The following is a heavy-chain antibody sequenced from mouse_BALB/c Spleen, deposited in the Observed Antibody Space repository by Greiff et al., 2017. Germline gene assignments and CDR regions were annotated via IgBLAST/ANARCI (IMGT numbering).Heavy chain of an antibody. CDR3: AKHYGSSYYAMDY. CDR2: ISSGSSTI. D-gene: IGHD1-1*01. J-gene: IGHJ4*01. CDR1: GFTFSSFG. Sequence: EVKLVESGGGLVKPGGSRKLSCAASGFTFSSFGMHWVRQAPEKGLEWVAYISSGSSTIYYADTVKGRFTISRDNPKNTLFLQMTSLRSEDTAMYYCAKHYGSSYYAMDYWGQGTSVTVSS. V-gene: IGHV5-17*02.